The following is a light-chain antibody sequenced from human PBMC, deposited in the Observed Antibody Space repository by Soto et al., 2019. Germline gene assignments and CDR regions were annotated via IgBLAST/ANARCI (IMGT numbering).Light chain of an antibody. CDR1: QNINSRY. CDR3: QQFGSSPGFT. J-gene: IGKJ3*01. V-gene: IGKV3-20*01. Sequence: EIVLTQSPGTLSLSPGERATLSCRASQNINSRYLAWYQQKPGQAPRLLIYGASSRATGIPDRFSGSGSGTDVTLTISRLEPDDFAVYYCQQFGSSPGFTFGPGTKVDIK. CDR2: GAS.